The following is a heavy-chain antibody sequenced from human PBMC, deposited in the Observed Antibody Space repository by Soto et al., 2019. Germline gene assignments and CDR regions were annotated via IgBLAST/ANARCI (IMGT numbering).Heavy chain of an antibody. D-gene: IGHD2-2*02. V-gene: IGHV3-11*01. CDR3: VREGRSSTSCNTGCAFDI. J-gene: IGHJ3*02. Sequence: GGSLRLSCGASGFTSWDYDMSWIRKAQGKGLEWVSYISRSGNTMYYGDYVKGRFTISRDNAENSVFLQMISLRAEDPAVYYCVREGRSSTSCNTGCAFDIWGQGTMVTVSS. CDR1: GFTSWDYD. CDR2: ISRSGNTM.